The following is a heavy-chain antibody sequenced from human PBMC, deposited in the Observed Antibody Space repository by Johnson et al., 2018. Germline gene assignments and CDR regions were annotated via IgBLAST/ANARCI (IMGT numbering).Heavy chain of an antibody. CDR1: GFSFSTFG. J-gene: IGHJ3*02. CDR3: VKERAPFDAFDI. CDR2: IWRDGKNK. V-gene: IGHV3-33*03. Sequence: HVQLVQSGGGVVQPGRSLRLSCAASGFSFSTFGMHWVRQAPGKGLEWVAVIWRDGKNKYYADSVKGRFSFSRDNSKNTLDLQMNSLRVEATGIYYCVKERAPFDAFDIWGQGTMVTVSS.